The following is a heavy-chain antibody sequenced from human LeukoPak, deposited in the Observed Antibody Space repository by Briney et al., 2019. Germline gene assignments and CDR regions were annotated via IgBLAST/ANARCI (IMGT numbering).Heavy chain of an antibody. CDR3: ARNEYSSSDLYFDY. J-gene: IGHJ4*02. D-gene: IGHD6-6*01. V-gene: IGHV4-59*01. CDR2: IYYSGST. CDR1: GGSISSNY. Sequence: PSETLSLTCTVSGGSISSNYWSWIRQPPGKGLEWIGYIYYSGSTNYNPSPKSRVTISVDTSKNQFSLKLSSVTAADTAVYYCARNEYSSSDLYFDYWGQGTLVTVSS.